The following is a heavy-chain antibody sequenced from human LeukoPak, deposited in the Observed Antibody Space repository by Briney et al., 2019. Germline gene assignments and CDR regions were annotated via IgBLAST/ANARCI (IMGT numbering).Heavy chain of an antibody. CDR2: LASDETNK. Sequence: GGSLRPSCAASGFTISDSWIHWVRQAPGKGLMWVSRLASDETNKIYADSVKGRFTISRDNAKNTLYLQMNSLRVEDTGIYYCARDAGWGRLDSWGQGALVTVSS. CDR3: ARDAGWGRLDS. D-gene: IGHD3-16*01. J-gene: IGHJ4*02. CDR1: GFTISDSW. V-gene: IGHV3-74*01.